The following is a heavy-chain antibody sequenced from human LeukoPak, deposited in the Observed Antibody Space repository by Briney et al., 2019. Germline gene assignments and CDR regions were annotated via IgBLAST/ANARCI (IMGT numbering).Heavy chain of an antibody. CDR3: AKCDWELLGEGSFDY. V-gene: IGHV3-23*01. Sequence: GGSLRLSCAASGFTVSSNYMSWVRQAPGKGLEWVSAISGGGISTYYADSVKGRFTISRDNSKNTVLLHMHSLRVEETAVYYCAKCDWELLGEGSFDYWGQGTLVTVSS. CDR2: ISGGGIST. CDR1: GFTVSSNY. J-gene: IGHJ4*02. D-gene: IGHD1-26*01.